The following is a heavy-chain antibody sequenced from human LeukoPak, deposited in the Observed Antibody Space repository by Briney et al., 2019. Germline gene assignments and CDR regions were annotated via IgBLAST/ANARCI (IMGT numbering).Heavy chain of an antibody. V-gene: IGHV6-1*01. CDR1: GDSVSTNNVA. CDR3: AREDLGAAYFDF. CDR2: TYYRSKWYN. D-gene: IGHD3-16*01. J-gene: IGHJ4*02. Sequence: SQTPSHTSAISGDSVSTNNVAWNWIRQSPSRGLEWLGRTYYRSKWYNDYAVSVKSRITINPDTSKNQFSLQLNSVTPDDTAMYYCAREDLGAAYFDFWGQGTLVTVSS.